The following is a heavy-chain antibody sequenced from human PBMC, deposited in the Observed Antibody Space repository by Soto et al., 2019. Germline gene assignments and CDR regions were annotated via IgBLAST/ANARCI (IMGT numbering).Heavy chain of an antibody. CDR2: ISSSGSTI. CDR3: ARVYGGATTPYY. V-gene: IGHV3-48*03. J-gene: IGHJ4*02. D-gene: IGHD1-26*01. Sequence: PVGSLRLSCAASGFTFSSYEMNWVRQAPGKGLEWVSYISSSGSTIYYADSVKGRFTISRDNAKNSLYLQMNSLRAEDTAVYCCARVYGGATTPYYWGQGTLVTVSS. CDR1: GFTFSSYE.